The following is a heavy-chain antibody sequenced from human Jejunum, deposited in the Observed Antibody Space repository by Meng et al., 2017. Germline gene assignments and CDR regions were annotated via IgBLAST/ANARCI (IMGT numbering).Heavy chain of an antibody. Sequence: ASVKVSCKASGYSFSIYATTWVRQAPGQGLEWMGYISADNGNTQYAQKLQGRVTMTTDTSTTTAYMELRSLTSDDTAVYYCARGTGTVSYWGQGTLVTVSS. J-gene: IGHJ4*02. CDR1: GYSFSIYA. CDR3: ARGTGTVSY. V-gene: IGHV1-18*01. CDR2: ISADNGNT. D-gene: IGHD1-14*01.